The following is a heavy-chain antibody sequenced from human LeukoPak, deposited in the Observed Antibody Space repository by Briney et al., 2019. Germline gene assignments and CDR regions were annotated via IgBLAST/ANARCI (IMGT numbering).Heavy chain of an antibody. CDR2: ISGSGGST. D-gene: IGHD3-3*01. CDR3: AEDETIYDFWSGYSNWFDP. Sequence: GGSLRLSCAASGFTFSSYAMSWVRQAPGKGLEWVSAISGSGGSTYFADSVKGRFTISRDNSKNTLYLQMNSLRAEDTAVYYCAEDETIYDFWSGYSNWFDPWGQGTLVTVSS. V-gene: IGHV3-23*01. CDR1: GFTFSSYA. J-gene: IGHJ5*02.